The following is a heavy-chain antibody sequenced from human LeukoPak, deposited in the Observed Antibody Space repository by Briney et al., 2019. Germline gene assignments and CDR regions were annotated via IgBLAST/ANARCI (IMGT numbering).Heavy chain of an antibody. V-gene: IGHV3-48*03. J-gene: IGHJ6*02. D-gene: IGHD3-10*01. CDR2: ISSSGSTI. Sequence: GGSLRLSCAASGFTLSSYEMNWVRQAPGKGLEWVSYISSSGSTIYYADSVKGRFIISRDNAKNSLYLQMNSLRAEDTAVYYCARDKDMVRGIWNYYFGMDVWGQGTTVTVSS. CDR3: ARDKDMVRGIWNYYFGMDV. CDR1: GFTLSSYE.